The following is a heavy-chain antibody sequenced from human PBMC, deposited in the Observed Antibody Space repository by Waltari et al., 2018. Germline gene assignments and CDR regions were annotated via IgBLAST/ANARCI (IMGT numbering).Heavy chain of an antibody. CDR3: ARDGVPAAMPVGPFDY. CDR2: ISYDGSNK. CDR1: GFTFSSYA. V-gene: IGHV3-30-3*01. J-gene: IGHJ4*02. Sequence: QVQLVESGGGVVQPGRSLRLSCAAAGFTFSSYAMHWVRQAPGKGLEWVAVISYDGSNKYYADSVKGRFTISRDNSKNTLYLQMNSLRAEDTAVYYCARDGVPAAMPVGPFDYWGQGTLVTVSS. D-gene: IGHD2-2*01.